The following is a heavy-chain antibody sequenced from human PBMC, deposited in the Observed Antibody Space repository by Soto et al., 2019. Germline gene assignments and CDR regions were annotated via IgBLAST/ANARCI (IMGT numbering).Heavy chain of an antibody. J-gene: IGHJ4*02. CDR2: ISWNSGSI. V-gene: IGHV3-9*01. CDR3: AKDNGDGYNYDYFDY. Sequence: SLRLSCAASGFTFDDYAMHWVRQAPGKGLEWVSGISWNSGSIGYADSVKGRFTISRDNAKNSLYLQMNSLRAEDTALYYCAKDNGDGYNYDYFDYWGQGTLVTV. CDR1: GFTFDDYA. D-gene: IGHD5-12*01.